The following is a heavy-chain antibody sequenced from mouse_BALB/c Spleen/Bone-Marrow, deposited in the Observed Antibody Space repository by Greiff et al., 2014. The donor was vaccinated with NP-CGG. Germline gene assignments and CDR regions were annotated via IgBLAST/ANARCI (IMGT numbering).Heavy chain of an antibody. CDR2: INSDGGST. D-gene: IGHD1-1*01. CDR3: ARHGDYYGSSLFAY. Sequence: EVQRVESGGGLVQPGESLKLSCESNEYEFPSHDMSWVRKTPEKRLALVAAINSDGGSTYYPDTMERRFIISRDNSKKTLYLQMSSLRSEDTAFYYCARHGDYYGSSLFAYWGQGTLVTVSA. V-gene: IGHV5-2*01. J-gene: IGHJ3*01. CDR1: EYEFPSHD.